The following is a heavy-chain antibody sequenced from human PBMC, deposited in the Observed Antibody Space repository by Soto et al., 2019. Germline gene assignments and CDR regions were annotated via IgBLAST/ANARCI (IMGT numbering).Heavy chain of an antibody. CDR2: INPNSGGT. CDR1: GYTFTGYY. D-gene: IGHD6-13*01. Sequence: QVQLVQSGAEVKKPGASVKVSCKASGYTFTGYYMHWLRQAPGQGLEWMGWINPNSGGTNYAQKFQGRVTMTRDTSISTAYMELSRLRSDDTAVYYCAREYSSSLRWDNWFDPWGQGTLVTVSS. CDR3: AREYSSSLRWDNWFDP. J-gene: IGHJ5*02. V-gene: IGHV1-2*02.